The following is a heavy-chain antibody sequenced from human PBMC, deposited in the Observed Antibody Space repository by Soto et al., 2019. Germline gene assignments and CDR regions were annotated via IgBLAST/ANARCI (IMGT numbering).Heavy chain of an antibody. CDR3: ARHSLAIRKNNWFDP. Sequence: PSETLSLTCTVSGDSITSSDFYWGWVRQPPGKGLEWIGSIFYLGSSYYNPSLKSRVTMSVDTSKNQFSLRLRSVTAADTALYFCARHSLAIRKNNWFDPWGQGIMVTVSS. J-gene: IGHJ5*02. CDR1: GDSITSSDFY. V-gene: IGHV4-39*01. CDR2: IFYLGSS. D-gene: IGHD3-3*02.